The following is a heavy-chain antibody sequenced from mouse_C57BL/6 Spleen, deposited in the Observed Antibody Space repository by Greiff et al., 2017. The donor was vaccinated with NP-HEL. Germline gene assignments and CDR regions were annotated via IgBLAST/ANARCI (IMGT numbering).Heavy chain of an antibody. CDR2: IDPEDGET. CDR3: ASSTTPHYYAMDY. Sequence: EVQLVESGAELVKPGASVKLSCTASGFNIKDYYMHWVKQRTEQGLEWIGRIDPEDGETKYAPKFQGKATITADTSSNTAYLQLSSLTSEDTAVYYCASSTTPHYYAMDYWGQGTSVTVSS. J-gene: IGHJ4*01. D-gene: IGHD1-1*01. CDR1: GFNIKDYY. V-gene: IGHV14-2*01.